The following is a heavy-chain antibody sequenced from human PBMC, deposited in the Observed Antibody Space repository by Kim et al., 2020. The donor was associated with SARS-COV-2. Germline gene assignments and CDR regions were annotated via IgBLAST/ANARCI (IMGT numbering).Heavy chain of an antibody. CDR2: ISSSSSYI. J-gene: IGHJ6*03. D-gene: IGHD3-3*01. CDR3: ASGGYDFWSGYYPSYYYYYMDV. V-gene: IGHV3-21*01. Sequence: GGSLRLSCAASGFTFSSYSMNWVRQAPGKGLEWVSSISSSSSYIYYADSVKGRFTISRDNAKNSLYLQMNSLRAEDTAVYYCASGGYDFWSGYYPSYYYYYMDVWGKGTTVTVSS. CDR1: GFTFSSYS.